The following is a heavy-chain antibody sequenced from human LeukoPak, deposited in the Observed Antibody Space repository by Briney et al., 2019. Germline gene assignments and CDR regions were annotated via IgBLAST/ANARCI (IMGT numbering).Heavy chain of an antibody. CDR3: ARDGGDIVVVVAASNDAFDI. CDR1: GFTFSSYS. Sequence: GGSLRLSCAPSGFTFSSYSMNWVRQAPGKGLEWVSSISSSSSYIYYADSVKGRFTISRDNAKNSLYLQMNSLRAEDTAVYYCARDGGDIVVVVAASNDAFDIWGQGTMVTVS. J-gene: IGHJ3*02. CDR2: ISSSSSYI. D-gene: IGHD2-15*01. V-gene: IGHV3-21*01.